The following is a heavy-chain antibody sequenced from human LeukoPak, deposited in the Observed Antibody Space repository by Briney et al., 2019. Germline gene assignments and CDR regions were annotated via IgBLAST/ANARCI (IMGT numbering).Heavy chain of an antibody. J-gene: IGHJ1*01. CDR2: MNPNSGNT. D-gene: IGHD6-13*01. CDR1: GYTFTSYD. CDR3: ASSIAAAGTGFQH. V-gene: IGHV1-8*01. Sequence: ASVKVSCKASGYTFTSYDINWVRQATGQGLEWMGWMNPNSGNTGYAQKFQGRVTMTRNTSISTAYMELSSLRSEDTAVYYCASSIAAAGTGFQHWGQGTLVTVSS.